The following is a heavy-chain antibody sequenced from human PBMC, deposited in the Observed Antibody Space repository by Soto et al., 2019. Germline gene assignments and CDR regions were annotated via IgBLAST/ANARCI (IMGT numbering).Heavy chain of an antibody. CDR1: GFTFSSYA. CDR3: ARALFGYSSSWHGFAY. CDR2: ISYDGSNK. Sequence: GGSLRLSCAASGFTFSSYAMHWVRQDPGKGLEWVAVISYDGSNKYYADSVKGRFTISRDNSKNTLYLQMNSLRAEDTAVYYCARALFGYSSSWHGFAYWGQGTLVTVSS. V-gene: IGHV3-30-3*01. J-gene: IGHJ4*02. D-gene: IGHD6-13*01.